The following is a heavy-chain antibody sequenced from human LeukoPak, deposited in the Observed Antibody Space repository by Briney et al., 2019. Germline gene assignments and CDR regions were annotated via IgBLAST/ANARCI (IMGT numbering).Heavy chain of an antibody. CDR1: GFTFSNYA. D-gene: IGHD6-19*01. CDR2: ISGGGITT. J-gene: IGHJ4*02. V-gene: IGHV3-23*01. CDR3: PRQSYASGWNPFDY. Sequence: GGSLRLSCAASGFTFSNYAMSWVRQAPGKGLEWVSTISGGGITTYYADSAKGRFTISRDNSKNTMFLQMNSLRADDTAVYYCPRQSYASGWNPFDYWGQGILVTVSS.